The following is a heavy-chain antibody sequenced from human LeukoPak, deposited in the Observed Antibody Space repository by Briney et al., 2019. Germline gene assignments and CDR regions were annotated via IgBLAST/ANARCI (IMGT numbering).Heavy chain of an antibody. CDR1: GFPFDDYG. J-gene: IGHJ4*02. V-gene: IGHV3-20*04. Sequence: GGSLRLFCAASGFPFDDYGMTWVRQAPGKGLEWVSGINWNGGSTGYADSVKGRFTISRDNAKNSLYLQMNSLRAEDTALYYCASAGLTYGSGSYFVYWGQGTLVTVSS. D-gene: IGHD3-10*01. CDR2: INWNGGST. CDR3: ASAGLTYGSGSYFVY.